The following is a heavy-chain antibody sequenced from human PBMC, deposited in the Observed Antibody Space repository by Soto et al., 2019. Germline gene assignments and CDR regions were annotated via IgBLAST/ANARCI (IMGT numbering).Heavy chain of an antibody. Sequence: GGSVRLSCAASGFTFSGSAMHWVRQASGKGLEWVGRIRSKANSYATAYAASVKGRFTISRDDSKNTAYLQMNSLKTEDTAVYYCTTYSSSYYYGMDVWGQGTTVTVSS. CDR2: IRSKANSYAT. CDR1: GFTFSGSA. D-gene: IGHD6-13*01. J-gene: IGHJ6*02. V-gene: IGHV3-73*01. CDR3: TTYSSSYYYGMDV.